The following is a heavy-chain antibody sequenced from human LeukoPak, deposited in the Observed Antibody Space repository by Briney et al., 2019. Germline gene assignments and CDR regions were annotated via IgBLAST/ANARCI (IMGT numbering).Heavy chain of an antibody. J-gene: IGHJ6*03. Sequence: PGGSLRLSCAASGFTFSSYSMNWVRQAPGKGLEWVSYISRRSSNIYYADSVKGRFTSTRDDAKNSLYLQMNSLRAEDTAAYYCAREDNLGNYYNFYMDVWGKGTTVSVSS. V-gene: IGHV3-48*01. CDR3: AREDNLGNYYNFYMDV. D-gene: IGHD1-1*01. CDR1: GFTFSSYS. CDR2: ISRRSSNI.